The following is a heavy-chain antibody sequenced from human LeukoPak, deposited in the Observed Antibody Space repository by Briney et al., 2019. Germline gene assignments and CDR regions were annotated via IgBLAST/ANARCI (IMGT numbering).Heavy chain of an antibody. Sequence: ASVKVSCKASGYTFTSYDINWVRQATGQGLEWVGWMNPNSGNTGYTQKFQGRVTMTRNTSISTAYMELSSLRSEDTAVYYCARAKSSSWYGGPFDYWGQGTLVTVSS. CDR3: ARAKSSSWYGGPFDY. CDR1: GYTFTSYD. J-gene: IGHJ4*02. D-gene: IGHD6-13*01. V-gene: IGHV1-8*01. CDR2: MNPNSGNT.